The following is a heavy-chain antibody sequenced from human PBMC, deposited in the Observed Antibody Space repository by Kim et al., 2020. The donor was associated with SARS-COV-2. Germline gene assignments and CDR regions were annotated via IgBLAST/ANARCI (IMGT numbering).Heavy chain of an antibody. CDR3: ARLDDSSGYYLMDYFDY. D-gene: IGHD3-22*01. V-gene: IGHV4-39*01. CDR2: IYYSGST. Sequence: SETLSLTCTVSGGSISSSSYYWGWIRQPPGKGLEWIGSIYYSGSTYYNPSLKSRVTISVDTSKNQFSLKLSSVTAADTAVYYCARLDDSSGYYLMDYFDYWGQGTLVTVSS. J-gene: IGHJ4*02. CDR1: GGSISSSSYY.